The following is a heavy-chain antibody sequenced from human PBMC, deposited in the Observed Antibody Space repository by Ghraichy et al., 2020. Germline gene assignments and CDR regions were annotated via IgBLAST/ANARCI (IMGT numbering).Heavy chain of an antibody. CDR3: VKDSGQGDY. V-gene: IGHV3-30*02. CDR2: IHYNGIEK. Sequence: LSLTCAASGFTFNIFGMHWVRQAPGKGLEWLAFIHYNGIEKHYSDSLKGRFTISRDNSKNTLYLQMNSLRVEDTAVYYCVKDSGQGDYWGQGALVTVSS. D-gene: IGHD2-8*02. CDR1: GFTFNIFG. J-gene: IGHJ4*02.